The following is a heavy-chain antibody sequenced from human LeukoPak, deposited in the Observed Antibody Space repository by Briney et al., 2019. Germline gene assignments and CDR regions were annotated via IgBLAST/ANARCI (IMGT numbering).Heavy chain of an antibody. Sequence: SSETLSLTCTVSGGSISGYYWSWIRQPPGKGLEWIGYIYSSGSTKYNPSLNSRVTILVDTSKNQFSLTLRSVTAADTAVYYCARDNYFGSTAYTDSWGQGTLVTVSS. CDR2: IYSSGST. V-gene: IGHV4-59*01. CDR1: GGSISGYY. D-gene: IGHD3-22*01. J-gene: IGHJ4*02. CDR3: ARDNYFGSTAYTDS.